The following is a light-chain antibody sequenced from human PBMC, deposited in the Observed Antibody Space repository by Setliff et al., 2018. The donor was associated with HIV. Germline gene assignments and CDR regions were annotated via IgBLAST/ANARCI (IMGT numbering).Light chain of an antibody. Sequence: QSALTQPASVSGSPGQSITISCSGTNSDIGSHDYVSWYQQHPGKAPKLIIFSVTYRPSGVSDRFSGSKSGNTASLTISGLQPEDEAEYYCASHRDTNTLEVFGTGTKGTVL. V-gene: IGLV2-14*03. CDR1: NSDIGSHDY. CDR3: ASHRDTNTLEV. J-gene: IGLJ1*01. CDR2: SVT.